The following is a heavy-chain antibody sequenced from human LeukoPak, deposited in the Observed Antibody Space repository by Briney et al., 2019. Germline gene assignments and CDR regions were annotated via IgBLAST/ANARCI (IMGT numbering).Heavy chain of an antibody. J-gene: IGHJ4*02. CDR2: ITGSGGGT. CDR1: GFTFSNYA. CDR3: AKWGDYDVLTGYYDPDY. Sequence: PGGSLRLSCAASGFTFSNYAMSWVRQAPGKGLEWVSAITGSGGGTYYADSVKGRFTISRDNSKNTLYLQMNSLRADDTAVYYCAKWGDYDVLTGYYDPDYWGQGTLVTVSS. D-gene: IGHD3-9*01. V-gene: IGHV3-23*01.